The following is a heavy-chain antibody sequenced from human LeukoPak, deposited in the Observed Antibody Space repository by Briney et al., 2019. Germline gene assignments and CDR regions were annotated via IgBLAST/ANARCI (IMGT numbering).Heavy chain of an antibody. J-gene: IGHJ4*02. V-gene: IGHV3-66*01. CDR1: GFTVSSNY. Sequence: GGSLRLSCAASGFTVSSNYMSWVRQAPGQGLEWVSVIYSGGATFYADSVKGRFTISRDNSKNTLYLQTNSLRAEDTAVYYCARDSSDSSSWHGYFDYWGQGTLVSVSS. CDR3: ARDSSDSSSWHGYFDY. D-gene: IGHD6-13*01. CDR2: IYSGGAT.